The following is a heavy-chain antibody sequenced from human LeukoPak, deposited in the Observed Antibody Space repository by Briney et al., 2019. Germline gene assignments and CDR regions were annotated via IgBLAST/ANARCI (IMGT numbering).Heavy chain of an antibody. CDR3: ARAYDSSGYYGYYFDY. V-gene: IGHV3-53*01. CDR1: GLTVSSNY. CDR2: IYGGGST. D-gene: IGHD3-22*01. J-gene: IGHJ4*02. Sequence: AGGSLRLSCAASGLTVSSNYMNWVRQAPGKGLGWVSVIYGGGSTYYADSVKGRFTISRDNSKNTLYLQMNSLRAEDTAVYYCARAYDSSGYYGYYFDYWGQGTLVTVSS.